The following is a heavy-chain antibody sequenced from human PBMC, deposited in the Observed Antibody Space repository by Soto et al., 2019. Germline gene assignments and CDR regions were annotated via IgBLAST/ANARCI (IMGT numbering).Heavy chain of an antibody. V-gene: IGHV4-31*03. Sequence: SETLSLTCPVSGGSISSGGYYWSWIRQHPGKGLEWIGYIYYSGSTYYNPSLKSRVTISVDTSKNQFSLKLSSVTAADTAVYYCARVVLDSSSWYGYYYYYMDVWGKGTTVTVSS. D-gene: IGHD6-13*01. CDR1: GGSISSGGYY. CDR3: ARVVLDSSSWYGYYYYYMDV. CDR2: IYYSGST. J-gene: IGHJ6*03.